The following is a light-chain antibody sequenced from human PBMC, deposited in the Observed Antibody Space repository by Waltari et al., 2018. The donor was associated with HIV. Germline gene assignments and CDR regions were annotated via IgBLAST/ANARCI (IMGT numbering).Light chain of an antibody. CDR3: QQYGTSPRT. V-gene: IGKV3-20*01. Sequence: EIVLTQSPGTLSLSPGERATLSCRASQTVDNNYLAWYQHRPGQAPRLLIFGASSRATGIPDRFSASGSGTDFTRTISSLDPSDYALYYCQQYGTSPRTVGQGTRVEIK. CDR1: QTVDNNY. CDR2: GAS. J-gene: IGKJ2*01.